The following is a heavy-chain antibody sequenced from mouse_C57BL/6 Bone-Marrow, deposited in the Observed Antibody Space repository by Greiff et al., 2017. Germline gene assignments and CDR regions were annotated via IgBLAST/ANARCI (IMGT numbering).Heavy chain of an antibody. CDR3: ARHGNYGGLAY. CDR2: ISNGGGST. V-gene: IGHV5-12*01. CDR1: GFTFRDSY. D-gene: IGHD2-1*01. Sequence: EVKLVESGGGLVQPGGSLKLSCAASGFTFRDSYMYWVRQPPEKRLEWVAYISNGGGSTYYPDTVKGRFTISRDNAKNTLYLQMSRLKSEDTAMYYCARHGNYGGLAYWGQGTLVTVSA. J-gene: IGHJ3*01.